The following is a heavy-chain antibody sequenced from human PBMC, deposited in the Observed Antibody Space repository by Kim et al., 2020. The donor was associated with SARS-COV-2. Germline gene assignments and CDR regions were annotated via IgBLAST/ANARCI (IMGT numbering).Heavy chain of an antibody. CDR3: ASSYCTNGVCQDY. V-gene: IGHV1-8*01. J-gene: IGHJ4*02. CDR2: MNPNSGNT. Sequence: ASVKVSCKASGYTFTSYDINWVRQATGQGLEWMGWMNPNSGNTGYAQKFQGRVTMTRNTSISTAYMELSSLRSEDTAVYYCASSYCTNGVCQDYWGQGTLVTVSS. D-gene: IGHD2-8*01. CDR1: GYTFTSYD.